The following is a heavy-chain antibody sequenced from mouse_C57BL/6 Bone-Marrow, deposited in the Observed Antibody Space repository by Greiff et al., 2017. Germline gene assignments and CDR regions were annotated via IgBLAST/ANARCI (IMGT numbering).Heavy chain of an antibody. CDR3: ARPHYYGSSHYWYFDV. CDR1: GYTFTSYW. V-gene: IGHV1-53*01. Sequence: QVQLQQPGTELVKPGASVKLSCKASGYTFTSYWMHWVKQRPGQGLEWIGNINPSNGGTNYNEKFKSKATLTVDKSSSTAYMQLSSLTSEDSAVYYCARPHYYGSSHYWYFDVWGTGTTVTVSS. D-gene: IGHD1-1*01. CDR2: INPSNGGT. J-gene: IGHJ1*03.